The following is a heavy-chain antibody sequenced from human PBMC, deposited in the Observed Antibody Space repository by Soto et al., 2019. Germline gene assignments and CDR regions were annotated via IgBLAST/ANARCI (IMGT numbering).Heavy chain of an antibody. CDR3: ATDKTSSSWGY. CDR2: IYHSGST. Sequence: SETLSLTCTVSGGSISSSSYYWGWIRQPPGKGLEWIGSIYHSGSTYYNPSLKSRVTISVDTSKNQFSLKLSSVTAADTAVYYCATDKTSSSWGYWGQGTLVTVSS. D-gene: IGHD6-13*01. V-gene: IGHV4-39*01. J-gene: IGHJ4*02. CDR1: GGSISSSSYY.